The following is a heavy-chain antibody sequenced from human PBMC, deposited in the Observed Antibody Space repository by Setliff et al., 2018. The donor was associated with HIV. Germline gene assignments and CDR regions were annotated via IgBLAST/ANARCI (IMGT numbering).Heavy chain of an antibody. J-gene: IGHJ6*03. Sequence: PGGSLRLSCAASGFTFSAYSMNWVRQAPGKGLEWISYISSSGVMYYADSVRGRFTISRDNGKNSLYLQMSSLRAEDTAVYYCARDANVLWFGDPTYMDVWGKGTTVTVAS. CDR1: GFTFSAYS. V-gene: IGHV3-48*01. D-gene: IGHD3-10*01. CDR3: ARDANVLWFGDPTYMDV. CDR2: ISSSGVM.